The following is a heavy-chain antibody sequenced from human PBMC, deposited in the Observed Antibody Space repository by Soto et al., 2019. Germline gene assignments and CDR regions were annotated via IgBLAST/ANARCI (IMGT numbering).Heavy chain of an antibody. CDR3: TSLYYGH. Sequence: EEQLVESGGDLVKPGGSLRLSCAASEFTFTYAWMSWVRQAPGKGLEWVGRIKSKTDGGTTDYAAPVKGRFTISRDESQNTLYLQMNSLKTEDTAVYYCTSLYYGHWGQGTLVTVSS. D-gene: IGHD3-16*02. J-gene: IGHJ4*02. V-gene: IGHV3-15*01. CDR2: IKSKTDGGTT. CDR1: EFTFTYAW.